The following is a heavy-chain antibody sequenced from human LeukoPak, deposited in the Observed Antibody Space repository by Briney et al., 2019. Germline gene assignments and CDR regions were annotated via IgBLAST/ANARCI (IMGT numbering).Heavy chain of an antibody. Sequence: PGGSLRLSCAASGFTFSSYAMSWVRQAPGKGQEWVSGISSSGSSTYYADSVKGRFTISRDNSKNTLYLQMNSLRADDTAVYYCAKGGYSSSSPFDYWGQGTLVTVSS. J-gene: IGHJ4*02. CDR2: ISSSGSST. CDR3: AKGGYSSSSPFDY. D-gene: IGHD6-13*01. V-gene: IGHV3-23*01. CDR1: GFTFSSYA.